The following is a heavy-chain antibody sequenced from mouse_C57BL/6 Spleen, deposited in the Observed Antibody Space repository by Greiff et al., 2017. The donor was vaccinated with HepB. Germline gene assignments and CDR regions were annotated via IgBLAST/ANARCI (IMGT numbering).Heavy chain of an antibody. CDR1: GFTFNTYA. V-gene: IGHV10-3*01. J-gene: IGHJ1*03. CDR2: IRSKSSNYAT. Sequence: VQLKESGGGLVQPKGSLKLSCAASGFTFNTYAMHWVRQAPGKGLEWVARIRSKSSNYATYYDDSVKDRFTISRDDSPSMLYLQMNNLKTEDTAMYYCVRDKCFHAYFDVWGTGTTVTVSS. CDR3: VRDKCFHAYFDV.